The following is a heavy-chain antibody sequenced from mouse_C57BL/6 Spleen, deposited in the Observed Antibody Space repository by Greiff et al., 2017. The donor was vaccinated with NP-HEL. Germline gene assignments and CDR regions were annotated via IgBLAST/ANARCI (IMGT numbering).Heavy chain of an antibody. CDR2: INYDGSST. J-gene: IGHJ4*01. V-gene: IGHV5-16*01. D-gene: IGHD1-1*01. Sequence: EVQVVESEGGLVQPGSSMKLSCTASGFTFSDYYMAWVRQVPEKGLEWVANINYDGSSTYYLDSLKSRFIISRDNAKNILYLQMSSLKSEDTATYYCARGWVYGSSLYYAMDYWGQGTSVTVSS. CDR1: GFTFSDYY. CDR3: ARGWVYGSSLYYAMDY.